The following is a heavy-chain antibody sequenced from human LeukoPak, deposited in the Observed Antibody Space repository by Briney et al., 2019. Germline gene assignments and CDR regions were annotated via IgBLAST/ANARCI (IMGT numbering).Heavy chain of an antibody. V-gene: IGHV3-21*01. CDR1: GFTFSSYS. CDR3: ARGSVYYYDSSGSYYFDY. D-gene: IGHD3-22*01. CDR2: ISSSSSYI. Sequence: GGSPRLSCAASGFTFSSYSMNWVRQAPGKGLEWVSSISSSSSYIYYADSVKGRFTISRDNAKNSLYLQMNSLRAEDTAVYYCARGSVYYYDSSGSYYFDYWGQGTLVTVSS. J-gene: IGHJ4*02.